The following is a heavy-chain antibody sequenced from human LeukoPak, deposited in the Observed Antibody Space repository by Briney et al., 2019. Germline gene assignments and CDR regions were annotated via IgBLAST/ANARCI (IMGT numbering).Heavy chain of an antibody. Sequence: SETLSLTCTVSGGSISSSSYYWGWIRQPPGKGLEWIGEINHGGSTNSNPSLKSRVTISVDTSKNQFSLKLSSVTAADTAVYYCAREWGMKDYWGQGTLVTVSS. V-gene: IGHV4-39*07. J-gene: IGHJ4*02. CDR1: GGSISSSSYY. CDR3: AREWGMKDY. CDR2: INHGGST. D-gene: IGHD2-8*02.